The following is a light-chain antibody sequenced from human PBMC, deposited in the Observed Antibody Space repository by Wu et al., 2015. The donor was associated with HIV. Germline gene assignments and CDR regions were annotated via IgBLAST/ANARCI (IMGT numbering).Light chain of an antibody. V-gene: IGKV3-20*01. Sequence: EIVLTQSPGTLPLSPGERATLSCRASQSVSSSYLAWYQQKPGQAPRLLIYGASSRATGIPDRFSGSGSGTDFTLTISRLEPEDFAVYYCQQYGSSPYPFGQGTKLEIK. J-gene: IGKJ2*01. CDR2: GAS. CDR1: QSVSSSY. CDR3: QQYGSSPYP.